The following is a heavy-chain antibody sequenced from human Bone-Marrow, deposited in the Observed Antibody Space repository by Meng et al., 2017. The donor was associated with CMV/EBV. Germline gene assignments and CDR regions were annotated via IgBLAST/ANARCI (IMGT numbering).Heavy chain of an antibody. CDR3: ARNPYSGSLLPDY. CDR2: ISPNSGGT. J-gene: IGHJ4*02. V-gene: IGHV1-2*02. Sequence: QVQLVQSGAEVKKPGASVKVSCKASGYTFTDYYMHWVRQAPGQGLEWMGWISPNSGGTNYAQKFQGRVTMTRDTSISTAYMELSRLRSDDTAVYYCARNPYSGSLLPDYWGQGTLVTVSS. CDR1: GYTFTDYY. D-gene: IGHD1-26*01.